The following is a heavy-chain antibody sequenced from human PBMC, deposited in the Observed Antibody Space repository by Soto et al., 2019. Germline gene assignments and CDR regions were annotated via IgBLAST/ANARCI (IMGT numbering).Heavy chain of an antibody. CDR2: ISAYNGNT. CDR1: VYTFTSYG. Sequence: XSVKVSCKASVYTFTSYGISWVRQAPGQGLEWMGWISAYNGNTNYAQKLQGRVTMTTDTSTSTAYMKLRSLRSDDTAVYYCATSITIFGVVTPDAFDIWGQGTMVTVSS. CDR3: ATSITIFGVVTPDAFDI. D-gene: IGHD3-3*01. V-gene: IGHV1-18*01. J-gene: IGHJ3*02.